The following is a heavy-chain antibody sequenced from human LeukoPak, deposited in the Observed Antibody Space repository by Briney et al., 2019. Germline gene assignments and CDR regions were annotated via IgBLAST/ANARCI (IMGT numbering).Heavy chain of an antibody. CDR1: GFTFSSYA. J-gene: IGHJ4*02. Sequence: GGSLRLSCAASGFTFSSYAMSWVRQAPGKGLEWVSTISGSGGNTYYADSVKGRFTISRDNSKNTLYLQMSSLRAEDTAVYFCAKGPSGSYLDYWGQGTLVTVSS. CDR3: AKGPSGSYLDY. D-gene: IGHD1-26*01. CDR2: ISGSGGNT. V-gene: IGHV3-23*01.